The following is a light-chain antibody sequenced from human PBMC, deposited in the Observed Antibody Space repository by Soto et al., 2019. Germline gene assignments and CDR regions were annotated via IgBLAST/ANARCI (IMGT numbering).Light chain of an antibody. CDR3: CSHAGSYTLGV. Sequence: QSALTQPRSVSGSPGQSVTISCTGTSGDVGGYNLVSWYQQYPGRAPKRLIYDVTKRPSGVPDRFSGSKSGNTASLTISGLQAEDEADYYCCSHAGSYTLGVFGGGTKLTVL. V-gene: IGLV2-11*01. CDR1: SGDVGGYNL. J-gene: IGLJ3*02. CDR2: DVT.